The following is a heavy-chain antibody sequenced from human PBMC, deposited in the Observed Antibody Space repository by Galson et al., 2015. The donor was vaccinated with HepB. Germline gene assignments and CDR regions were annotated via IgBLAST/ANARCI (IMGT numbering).Heavy chain of an antibody. CDR1: GGSISSGGYY. D-gene: IGHD6-13*01. CDR2: IYYSGST. CDR3: ARDVARGIFDY. Sequence: TLSLTCTVSGGSISSGGYYWSWIRQHPGKGLEWIGYIYYSGSTYYNPSLKSRVTISVDTSKNQFSLKLSSVTAADTAVYYCARDVARGIFDYWGQGTLVTVSS. J-gene: IGHJ4*02. V-gene: IGHV4-31*03.